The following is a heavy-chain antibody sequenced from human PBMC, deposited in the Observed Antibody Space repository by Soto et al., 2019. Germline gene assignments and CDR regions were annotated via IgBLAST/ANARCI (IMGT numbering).Heavy chain of an antibody. Sequence: DVQLLESGGGLVQPGGSVRLSCAASGFTFSSYAMSWVRQAPGKGLEWVSAISGNGADTSYADSVRGRFTISRDNSKNTLYLQMNSLTVEDTAVYFCAKKGSGYDVTLFYYFGLDVWGQGTTVTVSS. CDR1: GFTFSSYA. CDR3: AKKGSGYDVTLFYYFGLDV. V-gene: IGHV3-23*01. J-gene: IGHJ6*02. D-gene: IGHD5-12*01. CDR2: ISGNGADT.